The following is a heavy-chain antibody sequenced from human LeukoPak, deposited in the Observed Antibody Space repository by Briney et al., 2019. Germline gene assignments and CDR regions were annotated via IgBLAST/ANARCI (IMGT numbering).Heavy chain of an antibody. Sequence: PGGSLRLSCAASGFTFSSYSMNWVRQAPGKGLEWVSSISSSSSYIYYADSVKGRFTISRDNAKNSLYLQMNSLRAEDTAVYYCARGRPSSYYDFWSGYYNDYWGQGTLVTVSS. J-gene: IGHJ4*02. V-gene: IGHV3-21*01. CDR1: GFTFSSYS. D-gene: IGHD3-3*01. CDR2: ISSSSSYI. CDR3: ARGRPSSYYDFWSGYYNDY.